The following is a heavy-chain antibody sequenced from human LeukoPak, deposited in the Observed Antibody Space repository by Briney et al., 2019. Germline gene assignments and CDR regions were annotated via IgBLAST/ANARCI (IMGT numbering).Heavy chain of an antibody. CDR3: ARQLGYCDSGTCYFDY. V-gene: IGHV3-23*01. Sequence: PGGSLRLSCAASGFTFKSYLMTWVRQAPGKGLEWVSSINGGGSSTSYADSVKGRFTISRDNSKTTLFLQMNSLRAEDTAVYYCARQLGYCDSGTCYFDYWGQGTLVTASS. CDR1: GFTFKSYL. J-gene: IGHJ4*02. D-gene: IGHD2-15*01. CDR2: INGGGSST.